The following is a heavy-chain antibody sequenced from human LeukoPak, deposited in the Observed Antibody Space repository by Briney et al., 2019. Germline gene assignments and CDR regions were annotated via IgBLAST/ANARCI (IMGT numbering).Heavy chain of an antibody. CDR3: AKGDGGFPPYFYYMDV. Sequence: PGGSLRLSCAASGFTFKHYAMNWVRQAPGKGLEWVSGISGGSGSTHYADSVKGRFTISRDNSNNTLYVQMDSLRADDTAVYYCAKGDGGFPPYFYYMDVWGEGTTVTVSS. CDR1: GFTFKHYA. CDR2: ISGGSGST. J-gene: IGHJ6*03. V-gene: IGHV3-23*01.